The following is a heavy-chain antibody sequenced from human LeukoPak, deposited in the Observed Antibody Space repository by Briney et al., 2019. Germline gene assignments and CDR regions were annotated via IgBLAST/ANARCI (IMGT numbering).Heavy chain of an antibody. CDR3: AKTFIAVANPIDY. Sequence: GGSLRLSCAASGFTFSSYAMSWVRQAPGKGLEWVSVISGGGTSTYYADSVKGRFTISKDNSRNTLYLQMNSLSAEDTAVYYCAKTFIAVANPIDYWGQGTLVTVSS. CDR2: ISGGGTST. V-gene: IGHV3-23*01. J-gene: IGHJ4*02. D-gene: IGHD6-19*01. CDR1: GFTFSSYA.